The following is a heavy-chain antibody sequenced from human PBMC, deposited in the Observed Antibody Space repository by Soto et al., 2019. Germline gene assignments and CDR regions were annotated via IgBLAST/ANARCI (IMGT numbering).Heavy chain of an antibody. D-gene: IGHD4-17*01. CDR3: VRSDYGDHYDAFDI. CDR1: GYTFTSYG. CDR2: VSAYNGNT. Sequence: QVQLVQSGAEVKKPGASVKVSCKASGYTFTSYGISWVRQAPGQGLEWMGWVSAYNGNTNYVQKLQGRVTMTIDTSTGTAYMELRSLRSDDTAVYYCVRSDYGDHYDAFDIWGQGTMVTVSS. J-gene: IGHJ3*02. V-gene: IGHV1-18*01.